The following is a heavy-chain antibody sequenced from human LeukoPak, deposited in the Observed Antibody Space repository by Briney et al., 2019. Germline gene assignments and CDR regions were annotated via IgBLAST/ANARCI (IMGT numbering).Heavy chain of an antibody. CDR3: ARDGGILYSSAWNDY. V-gene: IGHV3-48*03. CDR1: GFTFSSYE. Sequence: GGSLRLSCAASGFTFSSYEMNWVRQAPGKGLEWVSYISSSANTIYYADSVRGRFTISRDNAKNSLYLQMNGLRAEDTAVYYCARDGGILYSSAWNDYWGQGTLVTVSS. D-gene: IGHD6-25*01. J-gene: IGHJ4*02. CDR2: ISSSANTI.